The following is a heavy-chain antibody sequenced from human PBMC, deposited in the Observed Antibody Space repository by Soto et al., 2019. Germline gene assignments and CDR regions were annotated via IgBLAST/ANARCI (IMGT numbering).Heavy chain of an antibody. J-gene: IGHJ3*02. CDR3: ARHIPSGYNDAFDI. CDR2: IYWDDDK. Sequence: QITLKESGPTLVKPTQTLTLTCTFSGFSLSTSGVGVGWIRQPPGKALEWVTLIYWDDDKRYSPSLKSRITITKDTSQSQVVLTMSNMDPVDTGTYYCARHIPSGYNDAFDIWGQGTMVTVSS. D-gene: IGHD3-9*01. V-gene: IGHV2-5*02. CDR1: GFSLSTSGVG.